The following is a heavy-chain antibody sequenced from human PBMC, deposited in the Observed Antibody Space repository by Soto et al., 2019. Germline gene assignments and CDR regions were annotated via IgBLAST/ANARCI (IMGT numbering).Heavy chain of an antibody. CDR3: ARVSGIYYYGMDV. V-gene: IGHV4-34*01. CDR2: INHSGST. D-gene: IGHD3-10*01. Sequence: SVIISLPWSVVWGYFSDFCCNRIRQPTGKGLEWIGEINHSGSTNYNPSLKSRVTISVDTSKNQFSLKLSSVTAADTAVYYCARVSGIYYYGMDVWGQGTTVTLSS. CDR1: WGYFSDFC. J-gene: IGHJ6*02.